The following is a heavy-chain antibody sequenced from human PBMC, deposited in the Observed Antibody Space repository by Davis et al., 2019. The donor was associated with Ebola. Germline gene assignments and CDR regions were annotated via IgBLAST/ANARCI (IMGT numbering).Heavy chain of an antibody. J-gene: IGHJ4*02. CDR2: ISSSSSYI. V-gene: IGHV3-21*04. CDR3: ARDTGGWHGPWGSIFDC. Sequence: GESLKTPCAASGFTFSSYSMNWVRQAPGKGLEWVSSISSSSSYIYYADSVKGRFTISRDNAKNTLYLEMNSLRAEDTAVYYWARDTGGWHGPWGSIFDCWGQGTLVAVSS. CDR1: GFTFSSYS. D-gene: IGHD6-19*01.